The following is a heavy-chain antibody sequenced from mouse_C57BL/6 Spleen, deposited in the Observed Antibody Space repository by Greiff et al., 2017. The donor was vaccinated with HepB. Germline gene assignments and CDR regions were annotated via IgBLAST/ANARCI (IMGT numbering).Heavy chain of an antibody. CDR1: GFTFSSYG. CDR3: ARQDYGSSYGYFDY. D-gene: IGHD1-1*01. V-gene: IGHV5-6*01. J-gene: IGHJ2*01. CDR2: ISSGGSYT. Sequence: EVHLVESGGDLVKPGGSLKLSCAASGFTFSSYGMSWVRQTPDKRLEWVATISSGGSYTYYPDSVKGRFTISRDNAKNTLYLQMSSLKSEDTAMYYCARQDYGSSYGYFDYWGQGTTLTVSS.